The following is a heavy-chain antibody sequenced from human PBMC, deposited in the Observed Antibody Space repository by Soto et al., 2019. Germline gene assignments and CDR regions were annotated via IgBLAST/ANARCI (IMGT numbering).Heavy chain of an antibody. CDR3: ARAPLDYDILTGYFPDAFDI. CDR1: GYTFTSYG. D-gene: IGHD3-9*01. J-gene: IGHJ3*02. V-gene: IGHV1-18*01. Sequence: ASVKVSCKASGYTFTSYGISWVRQAPGQGLEWMGWISAYNGNTNYAQKLQGRVTMTTDTSTSTAYMEQRSLRSDDTAVYYCARAPLDYDILTGYFPDAFDIWGQGSMVTVS. CDR2: ISAYNGNT.